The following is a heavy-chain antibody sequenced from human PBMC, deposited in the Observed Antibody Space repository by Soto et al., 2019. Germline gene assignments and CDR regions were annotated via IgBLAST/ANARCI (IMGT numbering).Heavy chain of an antibody. Sequence: QVQLVQSGLEVKKPGASVKVSCKASGYTFAMYGISWVRQAPGQGLQWMGWISSYNGNTNYAQSLQGRVTMTGDTSTSTVYMELRSLRSDDTAVYYCARGGSGHWDSWGQGTLVTVSS. D-gene: IGHD2-15*01. CDR2: ISSYNGNT. V-gene: IGHV1-18*01. CDR1: GYTFAMYG. CDR3: ARGGSGHWDS. J-gene: IGHJ4*02.